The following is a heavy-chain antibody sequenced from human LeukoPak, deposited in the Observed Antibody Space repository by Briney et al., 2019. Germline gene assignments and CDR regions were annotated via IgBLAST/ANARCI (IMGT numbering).Heavy chain of an antibody. V-gene: IGHV6-1*01. J-gene: IGHJ2*01. D-gene: IGHD3-10*01. CDR3: ARARGYFDL. CDR1: GDSVSSNSAA. Sequence: SQTLSLTCAISGDSVSSNSAAWSWIRQSPSRGLEWLGRTYYRSKWNNNYAISVKSRITINPDTSKNQFSLQLNSVTPEDPGVYYCARARGYFDLWGRGTLVTVSS. CDR2: TYYRSKWNN.